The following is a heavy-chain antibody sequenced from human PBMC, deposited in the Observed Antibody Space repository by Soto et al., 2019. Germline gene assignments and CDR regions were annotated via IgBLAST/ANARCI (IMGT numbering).Heavy chain of an antibody. CDR2: IKSKTDGGTT. CDR3: TTGPRYDYGSGVVPYYYGMDV. D-gene: IGHD3-10*01. CDR1: GFTVSNAW. Sequence: EVQLVESGGGLVKPGGSLRLSCAASGFTVSNAWMSWVRQAPGKGLEWVGRIKSKTDGGTTDYAAPVKGRFTISRDDSKNTLYLQMNSLKAEDTAVYYCTTGPRYDYGSGVVPYYYGMDVWGQGTTVTVSS. J-gene: IGHJ6*02. V-gene: IGHV3-15*01.